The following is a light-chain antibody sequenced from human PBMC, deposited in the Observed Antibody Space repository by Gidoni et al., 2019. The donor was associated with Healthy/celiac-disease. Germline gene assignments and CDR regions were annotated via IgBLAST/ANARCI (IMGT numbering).Light chain of an antibody. CDR2: YDS. CDR3: QVWDSSSDHPYV. V-gene: IGLV3-21*04. J-gene: IGLJ1*01. CDR1: NIGSKS. Sequence: SYVLTQPPSVSVAPGKTARITCGGNNIGSKSVHWYQHKPGQAPVLVIYYDSDRPSRIPERFSGSNSGNTATLTISRVEAGDEADYYCQVWDSSSDHPYVFGTGTKVTVL.